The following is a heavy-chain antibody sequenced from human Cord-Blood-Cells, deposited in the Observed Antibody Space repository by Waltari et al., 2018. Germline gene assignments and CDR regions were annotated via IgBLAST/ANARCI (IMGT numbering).Heavy chain of an antibody. Sequence: QVQLVQSGAEVKKPVSSVKVSCKASGGTFSSYAISWVRQAPGQGLEWMGGIIPICGTANYAQKCQGRVTITADESTSTAYMELSSLRSEDTAVYYCARDYYDSSGYYYYYYGMDVWGQGTTVTVSS. D-gene: IGHD3-22*01. CDR3: ARDYYDSSGYYYYYYGMDV. CDR2: IIPICGTA. V-gene: IGHV1-69*12. J-gene: IGHJ6*02. CDR1: GGTFSSYA.